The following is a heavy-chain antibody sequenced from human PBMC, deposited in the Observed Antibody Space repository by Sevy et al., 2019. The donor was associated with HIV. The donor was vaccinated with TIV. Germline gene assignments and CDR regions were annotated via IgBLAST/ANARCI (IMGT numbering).Heavy chain of an antibody. Sequence: GGSLRLSCAASGFTFSSYSMNWVRQAPGKGLEWVSSISSSSSYMYYADSVKGRFTISRDNAKNSLYLQMNSLRAEDTAVYYCARGLERYCSGGSCYFRPYFDYWGQGTLVTVSS. J-gene: IGHJ4*02. CDR3: ARGLERYCSGGSCYFRPYFDY. D-gene: IGHD2-15*01. CDR1: GFTFSSYS. V-gene: IGHV3-21*01. CDR2: ISSSSSYM.